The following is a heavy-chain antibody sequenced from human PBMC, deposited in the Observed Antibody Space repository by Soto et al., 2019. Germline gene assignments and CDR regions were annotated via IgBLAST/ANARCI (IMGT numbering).Heavy chain of an antibody. D-gene: IGHD5-12*01. V-gene: IGHV4-34*01. CDR3: ARGQEGVVATH. CDR2: IKDGGLT. J-gene: IGHJ4*02. Sequence: QVQLQQWGAGLLKPSETLSLTCVVYGGSLSGYYWSWIRQPPGKGLEWIGEIKDGGLTNYSPSLKSRATISVGRPKNQFSLKLHSVTAADTAVYYCARGQEGVVATHWDQGALVTVSS. CDR1: GGSLSGYY.